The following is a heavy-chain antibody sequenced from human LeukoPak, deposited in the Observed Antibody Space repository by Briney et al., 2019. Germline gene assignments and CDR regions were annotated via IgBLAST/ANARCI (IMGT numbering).Heavy chain of an antibody. CDR3: ARCSRSSTSCYSAFDI. CDR1: GFTFDDYG. J-gene: IGHJ3*02. V-gene: IGHV3-20*04. CDR2: ITNWNGGST. D-gene: IGHD2-2*02. Sequence: PGGSLRLSGEASGFTFDDYGMSWVRQAAGKGLEWVSAITNWNGGSTGYAGSVRGRFTISRDNAKNSLYLQMNSLRAEDTALYYCARCSRSSTSCYSAFDIWGQGTMVTVSS.